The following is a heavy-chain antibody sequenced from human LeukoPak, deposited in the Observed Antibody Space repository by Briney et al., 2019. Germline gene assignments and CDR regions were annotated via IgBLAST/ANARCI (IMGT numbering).Heavy chain of an antibody. CDR3: AKDGQVVVAPNSPNGPFDY. J-gene: IGHJ4*02. Sequence: GGSLRLSCAASGFTFSSYAMSWVRQAPGKGLEWVSAISGSGGSTYYADSVKGRFTISRDNSKNTLYLQMNSLRAEDTAVYYCAKDGQVVVAPNSPNGPFDYWGQGTLVTVSS. D-gene: IGHD2-15*01. V-gene: IGHV3-23*01. CDR1: GFTFSSYA. CDR2: ISGSGGST.